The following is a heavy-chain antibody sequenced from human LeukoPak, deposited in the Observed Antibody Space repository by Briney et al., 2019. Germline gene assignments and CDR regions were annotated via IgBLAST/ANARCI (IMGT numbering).Heavy chain of an antibody. J-gene: IGHJ4*02. V-gene: IGHV3-23*01. CDR1: GFTFSSYA. D-gene: IGHD3-10*01. CDR2: ISGSGGST. Sequence: PGGSLRLSCAASGFTFSSYAMSWVRQAPGKGLEWVSAISGSGGSTYYADSVKGRFTISRDNSKNTLYLQMNSLRAEDTAVYYCARDLAGWGYPRGFDYWGQGTLVTVS. CDR3: ARDLAGWGYPRGFDY.